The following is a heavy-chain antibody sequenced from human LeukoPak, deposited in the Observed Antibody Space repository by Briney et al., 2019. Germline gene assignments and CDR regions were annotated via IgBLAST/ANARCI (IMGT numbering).Heavy chain of an antibody. D-gene: IGHD6-25*01. J-gene: IGHJ5*02. CDR3: ARDGAAAEHGRWGWFYR. CDR2: ISSGGTSK. Sequence: PGGSLSLFCAVSGFTFSDHYINCARQAPGKALEWSSSISSGGTSKYHADSVKGRFSVSRDNAKNSLFLQMDSLRAEDTAVYYCARDGAAAEHGRWGWFYRWGPGTLVTVST. V-gene: IGHV3-11*01. CDR1: GFTFSDHY.